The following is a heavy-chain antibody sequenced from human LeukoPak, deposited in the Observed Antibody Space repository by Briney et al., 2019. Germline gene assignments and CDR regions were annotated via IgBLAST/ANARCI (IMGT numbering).Heavy chain of an antibody. CDR1: GFTFANSW. CDR2: IKQDGSTK. D-gene: IGHD2-8*01. J-gene: IGHJ4*02. CDR3: TRGTIGSLDY. V-gene: IGHV3-7*01. Sequence: GGSLRLSCAASGFTFANSWMAWVRQAPGKGLEWVANIKQDGSTKHYADSLKGRFTISRDNPKNSLFLQMNNLGADDTAIYYCTRGTIGSLDYWGQGILVTVAS.